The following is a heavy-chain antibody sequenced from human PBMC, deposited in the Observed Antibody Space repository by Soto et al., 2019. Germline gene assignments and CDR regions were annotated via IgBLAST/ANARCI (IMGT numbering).Heavy chain of an antibody. V-gene: IGHV3-15*01. J-gene: IGHJ3*02. CDR2: IKSKTDGGTT. CDR3: ASSFAYSCSWHI. Sequence: PGGSLRLSCAASGFTFSNAWMSWVRQAPGKGLEWVGRIKSKTDGGTTDYAAPVKGRFTISRDDSKNTLYLQMNRLKTEDTPVYNSASSFAYSCSWHIWGQGTMVTVSS. D-gene: IGHD6-13*01. CDR1: GFTFSNAW.